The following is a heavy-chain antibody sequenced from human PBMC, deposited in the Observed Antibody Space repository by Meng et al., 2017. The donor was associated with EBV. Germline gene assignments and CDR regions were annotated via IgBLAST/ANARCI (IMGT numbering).Heavy chain of an antibody. Sequence: QCQLVQSGAEVKKPGASVKVSCKASGYTFSSFGISWVRQAPGQGPEWMGWISAYNGDTKYAQKFQGRVTVTTDTSTSTAYMELRSLRRDDTAVYYCARGMRNFNFWGQGTLVTVSS. CDR2: ISAYNGDT. J-gene: IGHJ4*02. CDR1: GYTFSSFG. V-gene: IGHV1-18*01. CDR3: ARGMRNFNF.